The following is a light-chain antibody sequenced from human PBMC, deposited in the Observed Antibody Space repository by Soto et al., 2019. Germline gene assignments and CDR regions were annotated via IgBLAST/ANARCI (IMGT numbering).Light chain of an antibody. J-gene: IGLJ1*01. CDR1: SSDVGGYNY. Sequence: QSALTQPASLTGSPGQSITISCTGTSSDVGGYNYVSWYQQHPGKAPKLMIYDVSNRPSGVSNRFSGSKSGNTASPTISGLQAEDEADYYCSSYTSSSIPYVFGTGTKVTVL. CDR3: SSYTSSSIPYV. V-gene: IGLV2-14*01. CDR2: DVS.